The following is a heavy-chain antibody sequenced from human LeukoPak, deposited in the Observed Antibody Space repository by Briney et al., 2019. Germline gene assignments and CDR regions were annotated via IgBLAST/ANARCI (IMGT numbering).Heavy chain of an antibody. CDR1: GGSISSSSYY. V-gene: IGHV4-39*01. D-gene: IGHD3-10*01. Sequence: SETLSLTCTVSGGSISSSSYYWGWIRPPPGKGLEWIGSIYYSGTTYYNPSLKSRVTISEDTSKNQFSLKLSSVTAADTAVYYCARQAGQPLLPDYWGQGTLVTVSS. CDR2: IYYSGTT. CDR3: ARQAGQPLLPDY. J-gene: IGHJ4*02.